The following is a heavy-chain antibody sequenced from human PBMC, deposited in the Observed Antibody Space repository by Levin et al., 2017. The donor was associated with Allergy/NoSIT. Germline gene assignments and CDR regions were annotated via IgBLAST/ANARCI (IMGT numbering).Heavy chain of an antibody. Sequence: PGGSLRLSCAASGFTFSSYSMNWVRQAPGKGLEWVSSITSSSSYIYYADSVKGRFTISRDNAKNSLYLQMNSLRAEDTAVYYCARYSYSSASYYDYWGQGTLVTVSS. V-gene: IGHV3-21*01. CDR1: GFTFSSYS. CDR3: ARYSYSSASYYDY. D-gene: IGHD6-6*01. J-gene: IGHJ4*02. CDR2: ITSSSSYI.